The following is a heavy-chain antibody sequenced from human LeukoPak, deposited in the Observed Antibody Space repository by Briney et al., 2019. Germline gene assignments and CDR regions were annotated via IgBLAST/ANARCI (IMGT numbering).Heavy chain of an antibody. J-gene: IGHJ3*02. CDR3: ARDGPPGSGSYETSDAFDI. Sequence: SETLSLTCTVSGGSISSYYWSWIRQPPGKGLEWIGYIYYSGSTNYNPSLKSRVTISVDTSKNQFSLKLSSVTAADTAVYYCARDGPPGSGSYETSDAFDIWGQGTMATVSP. CDR1: GGSISSYY. D-gene: IGHD3-10*01. CDR2: IYYSGST. V-gene: IGHV4-59*01.